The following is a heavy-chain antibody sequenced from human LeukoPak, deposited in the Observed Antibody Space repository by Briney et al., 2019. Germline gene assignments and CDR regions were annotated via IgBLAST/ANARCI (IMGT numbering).Heavy chain of an antibody. CDR2: ISSSGSTI. Sequence: GGSLRLSCAASGFTFSSYEMNWVRQAPGKGLEWVSYISSSGSTIYYADSVKGRFTISRHNAKNSLYLQMNSLRAEDTAVYYCARDKIVGATHFDYWGQGTLVTVSS. CDR3: ARDKIVGATHFDY. V-gene: IGHV3-48*03. CDR1: GFTFSSYE. D-gene: IGHD1-26*01. J-gene: IGHJ4*02.